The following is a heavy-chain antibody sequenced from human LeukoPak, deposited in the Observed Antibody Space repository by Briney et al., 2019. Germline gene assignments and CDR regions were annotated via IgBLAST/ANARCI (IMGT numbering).Heavy chain of an antibody. Sequence: ASRSLRLSCAASGFTFDDYAMHWVRQAPGKGLEWVSGISWNSGSIGYADSVKGRFTISRDNAMNSLYLQMNSLRAEDTALYYCARAAAGSYYYYYGMDVWGQGTTVTVSS. CDR2: ISWNSGSI. J-gene: IGHJ6*02. D-gene: IGHD6-13*01. CDR3: ARAAAGSYYYYYGMDV. V-gene: IGHV3-9*01. CDR1: GFTFDDYA.